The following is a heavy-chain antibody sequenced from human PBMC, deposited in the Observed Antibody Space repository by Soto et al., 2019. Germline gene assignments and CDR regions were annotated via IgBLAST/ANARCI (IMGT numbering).Heavy chain of an antibody. D-gene: IGHD3-22*01. V-gene: IGHV3-33*01. CDR1: GFTFSNYG. Sequence: QVQLVESGGGVVQPGRSLRLSCVASGFTFSNYGMLWVRQAPGKGLEGVAVIQDVGSKKYYADSMRGRFTISRDTSKDTQYLQMNSRRAEDTAVYYCARWGRAYYGFYFDHGGQGTLVTVSS. CDR2: IQDVGSKK. J-gene: IGHJ4*02. CDR3: ARWGRAYYGFYFDH.